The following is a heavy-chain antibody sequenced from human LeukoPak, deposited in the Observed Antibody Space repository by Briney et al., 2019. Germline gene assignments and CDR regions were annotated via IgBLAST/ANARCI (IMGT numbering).Heavy chain of an antibody. V-gene: IGHV4-59*08. Sequence: SETLSLTCTVSGGSISNYYWSWIRQPPGKGLERIGCIYYSGRTNYNPSLKSRVTIPVDTSKNQFSLKLSSVTAADTAVYYCARHLGLSGSSSFFDYWGQGTLVTVSS. D-gene: IGHD1-26*01. CDR2: IYYSGRT. J-gene: IGHJ4*02. CDR1: GGSISNYY. CDR3: ARHLGLSGSSSFFDY.